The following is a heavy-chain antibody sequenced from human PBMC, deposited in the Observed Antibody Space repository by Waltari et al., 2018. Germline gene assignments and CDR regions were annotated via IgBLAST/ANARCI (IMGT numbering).Heavy chain of an antibody. J-gene: IGHJ4*02. V-gene: IGHV4-31*01. CDR3: ARAKRWGSCLFDY. CDR2: IYYSGST. Sequence: QVQLQESGPGLVKPSQTLSLTCTVPGGSISSGGYYWSWIRQHPGKGLEWIGYIYYSGSTYYNPALKSLVTISGDTSKNQFSLKLSAGTAADTAVYYCARAKRWGSCLFDYWGQGTLVTVSS. CDR1: GGSISSGGYY. D-gene: IGHD2-15*01.